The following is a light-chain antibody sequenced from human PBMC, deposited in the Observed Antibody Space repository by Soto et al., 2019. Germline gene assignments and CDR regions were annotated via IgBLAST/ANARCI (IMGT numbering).Light chain of an antibody. J-gene: IGLJ2*01. CDR3: QNWGTGIVV. CDR2: LDSDGIH. V-gene: IGLV4-69*02. Sequence: QSVLTQSPSASASLGASVKLTCTLSSGHSTYAIAWHQQQPEKGPRYLMKLDSDGIHSKGDGIPDRFSGSSSGAERYLTISSLQSEDAADYYCQNWGTGIVVFGGGTKLTVL. CDR1: SGHSTYA.